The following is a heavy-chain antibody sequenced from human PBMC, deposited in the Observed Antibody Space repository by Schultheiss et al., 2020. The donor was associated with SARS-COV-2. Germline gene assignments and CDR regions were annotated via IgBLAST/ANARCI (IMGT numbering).Heavy chain of an antibody. CDR3: AKDVAAAGRLGYYYYGMDL. V-gene: IGHV3-9*01. CDR1: GFTFDDYA. CDR2: ISWNSGSI. D-gene: IGHD6-13*01. J-gene: IGHJ6*02. Sequence: GGSLRLSCAASGFTFDDYAMHWVRQAPGKGLEWVSGISWNSGSIGYADSVKGRFTISRDNAKNSLYLQMNSLRAEDTALYYCAKDVAAAGRLGYYYYGMDLWGQGTTVTVSS.